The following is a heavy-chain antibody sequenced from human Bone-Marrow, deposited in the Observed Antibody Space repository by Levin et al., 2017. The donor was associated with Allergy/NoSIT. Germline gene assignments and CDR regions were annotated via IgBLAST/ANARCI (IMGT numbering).Heavy chain of an antibody. D-gene: IGHD3-22*01. V-gene: IGHV1-69*06. CDR2: IVPMFETT. CDR1: GGTFGNFA. J-gene: IGHJ4*02. Sequence: GASVKVSCKTSGGTFGNFAVSWVRQAPGRRPEWMGGIVPMFETTTYAQNFQGRVTISADKSTGTTYMELSSLTIDDTGVYYCARAPGHSGGYYHWDYWGRGTLVTVSS. CDR3: ARAPGHSGGYYHWDY.